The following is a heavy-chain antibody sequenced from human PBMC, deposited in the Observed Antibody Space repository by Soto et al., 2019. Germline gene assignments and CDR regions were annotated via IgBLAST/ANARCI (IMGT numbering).Heavy chain of an antibody. V-gene: IGHV3-23*01. D-gene: IGHD5-12*01. Sequence: EVQLLESGGGLVQPGGSLGLSCAASGFNFRSTAMSWVRQPPGKGLEWVSAISGAGDSPFYADSVKGRFTISRDNSKNMLYLYINSLRAEDTAMYYCAKGSDYDLDFDSWGQGTPVTVSS. CDR2: ISGAGDSP. CDR3: AKGSDYDLDFDS. J-gene: IGHJ4*02. CDR1: GFNFRSTA.